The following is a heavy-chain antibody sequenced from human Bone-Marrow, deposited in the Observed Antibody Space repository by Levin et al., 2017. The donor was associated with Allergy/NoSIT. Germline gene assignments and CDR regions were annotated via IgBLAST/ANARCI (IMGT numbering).Heavy chain of an antibody. V-gene: IGHV3-23*01. Sequence: EASVKVSCAASGFTFSSYAMSWVRQAPGKGLEWVSAISGSGGSTYYADSVKGRFTISRDNSKNTLYLQMNSLRAEDTAVYYCAKGFSFGGVIVLPDYWGQGTLVTVSS. D-gene: IGHD3-16*02. CDR1: GFTFSSYA. CDR2: ISGSGGST. J-gene: IGHJ4*02. CDR3: AKGFSFGGVIVLPDY.